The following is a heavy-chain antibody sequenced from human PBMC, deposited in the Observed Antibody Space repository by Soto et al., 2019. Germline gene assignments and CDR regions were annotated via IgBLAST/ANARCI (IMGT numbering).Heavy chain of an antibody. Sequence: SETLSLTCRVSGFPVRYGYYSCCIRQPPGKGLEWLGSIYQSGKTYYNPSLKRRRTLSMDTSTNEFSVRLRSVTAADTDVYFCARLCCSSVSCYNDYWGPGAPVTVSS. D-gene: IGHD3-10*01. CDR2: IYQSGKT. CDR1: GFPVRYGYY. V-gene: IGHV4-38-2*01. J-gene: IGHJ4*02. CDR3: ARLCCSSVSCYNDY.